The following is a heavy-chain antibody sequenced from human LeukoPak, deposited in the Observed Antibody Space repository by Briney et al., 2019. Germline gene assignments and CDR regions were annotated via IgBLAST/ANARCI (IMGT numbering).Heavy chain of an antibody. V-gene: IGHV1-18*04. CDR1: GCTFTSYG. CDR2: ISAYNGNT. Sequence: ASVKVSCKASGCTFTSYGISWVRQAPGQGLEWMGWISAYNGNTNYAQKLQGRVTMTTDTSTSTAYMELRSLRSDDTAVYYCARDCGIAVAETIDYWGQGTLVTVSS. D-gene: IGHD6-19*01. CDR3: ARDCGIAVAETIDY. J-gene: IGHJ4*02.